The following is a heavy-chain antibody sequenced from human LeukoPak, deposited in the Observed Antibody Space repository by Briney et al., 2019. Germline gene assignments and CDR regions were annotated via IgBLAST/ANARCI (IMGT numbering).Heavy chain of an antibody. V-gene: IGHV1-69*05. Sequence: ASVKVSCKASGGTFSSYAISWVRQAPGQGLEWMGGIIPIFGTAHYAQKFQGRVTITTDESTSTAYMELSSLRSEDTAVYYCARAKMVRGVIIDDYWGQGTLVTVSS. CDR3: ARAKMVRGVIIDDY. CDR1: GGTFSSYA. CDR2: IIPIFGTA. J-gene: IGHJ4*02. D-gene: IGHD3-10*01.